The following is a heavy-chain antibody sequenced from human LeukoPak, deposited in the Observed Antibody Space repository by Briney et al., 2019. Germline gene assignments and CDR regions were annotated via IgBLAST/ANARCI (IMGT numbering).Heavy chain of an antibody. Sequence: GGSLRLSCAASGFTFSSYAMSWVRQAPGKGLEWVSAISGSGGSTYYADSVKGRFTISRDNSKNTLYLQMNSLRAEDTAVYYCAKDLAGYWSSSSCYAAFDYWGQGNLVTVSS. CDR1: GFTFSSYA. CDR3: AKDLAGYWSSSSCYAAFDY. J-gene: IGHJ4*02. CDR2: ISGSGGST. V-gene: IGHV3-23*01. D-gene: IGHD2-2*01.